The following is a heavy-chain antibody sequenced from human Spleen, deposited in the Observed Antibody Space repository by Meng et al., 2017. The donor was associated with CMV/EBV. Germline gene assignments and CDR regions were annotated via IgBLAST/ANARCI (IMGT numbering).Heavy chain of an antibody. V-gene: IGHV3-21*01. CDR3: ARGGSSIAPRPGY. D-gene: IGHD6-6*01. CDR2: ISGVGRGRSYI. Sequence: GESLKISCAASGFSFSTYDMHWVRQAPGKGLEWVSSISGVGRGRSYIYHADSVKGRFTISRDNAKNSLYLQMNSLRAEDTAFYYCARGGSSIAPRPGYWGQGTLVTVSS. J-gene: IGHJ4*02. CDR1: GFSFSTYD.